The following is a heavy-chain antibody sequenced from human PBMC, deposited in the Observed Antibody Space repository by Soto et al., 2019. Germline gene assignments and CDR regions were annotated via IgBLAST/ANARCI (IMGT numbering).Heavy chain of an antibody. CDR3: ARVGTEEYNWNYVLGY. J-gene: IGHJ4*02. V-gene: IGHV1-18*01. CDR2: ISVYNGNT. D-gene: IGHD1-7*01. CDR1: GYSFSNYA. Sequence: GASVKVSCKASGYSFSNYAISWMRQAPGEGLEWMGWISVYNGNTNYPQKLQARVTMTTDTSTSTAYMELRSLRSDDTAVYYCARVGTEEYNWNYVLGYWGQGTLVTVSS.